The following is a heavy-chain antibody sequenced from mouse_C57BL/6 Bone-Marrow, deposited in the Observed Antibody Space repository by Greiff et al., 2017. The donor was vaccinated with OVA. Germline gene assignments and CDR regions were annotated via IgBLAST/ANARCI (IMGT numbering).Heavy chain of an antibody. V-gene: IGHV1-19*01. D-gene: IGHD2-4*01. CDR1: GYTFTDYY. J-gene: IGHJ3*01. CDR2: INPYNGGT. CDR3: APYDYDGSGAWFAY. Sequence: EVKLVASGPVLVKPGASVKMSCKASGYTFTDYYMNWVKQSHGKSLEWIGVINPYNGGTSYNQKFKGKATLTVDKSSSTAYMALNSLTSEDSAVDYRAPYDYDGSGAWFAYWGQGTLVTVSA.